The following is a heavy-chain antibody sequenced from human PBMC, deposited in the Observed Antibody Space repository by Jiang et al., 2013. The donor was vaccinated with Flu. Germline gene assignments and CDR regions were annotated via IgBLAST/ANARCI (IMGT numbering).Heavy chain of an antibody. CDR2: ISSSSSTI. CDR3: ARGGIASAGLDYFDY. J-gene: IGHJ4*02. V-gene: IGHV3-48*02. D-gene: IGHD6-13*01. Sequence: ISYISSSSSTIKYADSVKGRFTISRDNVKNSLYLQMNSLRDEDTAVYYCARGGIASAGLDYFDYWGQGTLVTVSS.